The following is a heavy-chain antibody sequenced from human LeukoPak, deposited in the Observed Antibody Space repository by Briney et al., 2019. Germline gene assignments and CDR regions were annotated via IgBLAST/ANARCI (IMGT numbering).Heavy chain of an antibody. D-gene: IGHD2-15*01. V-gene: IGHV4-59*07. CDR1: GGSISGYF. CDR3: ARAYCSGGICFDY. CDR2: IYYTGST. J-gene: IGHJ4*02. Sequence: SDTLSLTCSVSGGSISGYFWSWIRQPPGKGLGWIGYIYYTGSTNYNPSLMSRVSMSVDTSKNQFSLKLSSVTAADTAVYYCARAYCSGGICFDYWGQGTLVTVSS.